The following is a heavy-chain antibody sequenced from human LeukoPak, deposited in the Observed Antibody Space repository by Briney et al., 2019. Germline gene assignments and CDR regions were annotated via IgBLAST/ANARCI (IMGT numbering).Heavy chain of an antibody. CDR3: ARPGGAGYYYYYMDV. CDR2: INPSGGST. D-gene: IGHD1-14*01. V-gene: IGHV1-46*01. CDR1: GYTFTGYY. J-gene: IGHJ6*03. Sequence: PEASVKVSCKASGYTFTGYYMHWVRQAPGQGLEWMGIINPSGGSTSYAQKFQGRVTMTRDMSTSTVYMELSSLRSEDTAVYYCARPGGAGYYYYYMDVWGKGTTVTVSS.